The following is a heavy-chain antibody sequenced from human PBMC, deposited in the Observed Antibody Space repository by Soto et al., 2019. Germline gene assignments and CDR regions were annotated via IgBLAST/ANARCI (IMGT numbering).Heavy chain of an antibody. Sequence: PSETLSLTCTVSGGSVSNDNFYWSWIRQPPGKGLEWIGYVHSSGITSYNPSLKRRVTISVDTSRNQFSLRLSSVTAADTAVYYCARGLTMGQLPSHFDHWRQGTLVTVSS. CDR2: VHSSGIT. CDR3: ARGLTMGQLPSHFDH. J-gene: IGHJ5*02. D-gene: IGHD3-16*01. CDR1: GGSVSNDNFY. V-gene: IGHV4-61*01.